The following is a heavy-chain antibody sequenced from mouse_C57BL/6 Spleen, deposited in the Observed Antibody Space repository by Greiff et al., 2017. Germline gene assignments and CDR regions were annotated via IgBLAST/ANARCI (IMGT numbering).Heavy chain of an antibody. V-gene: IGHV5-4*03. Sequence: EVMLVESEGGLVKPGGSLKLSCAASGFTFSSYAMSWVRQTPEKRLEWVATISDGGSYTYYPDNVKGRFTISRDNAKNNLYLQMSHLKSEDTAMYYCARGDYYGSSLFDYWGQGTTLTVSS. D-gene: IGHD1-1*01. CDR1: GFTFSSYA. CDR3: ARGDYYGSSLFDY. J-gene: IGHJ2*01. CDR2: ISDGGSYT.